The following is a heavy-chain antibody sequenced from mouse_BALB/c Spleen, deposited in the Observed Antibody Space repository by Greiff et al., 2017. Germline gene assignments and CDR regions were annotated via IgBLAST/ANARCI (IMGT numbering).Heavy chain of an antibody. CDR3: ARQFITTATAWFAY. CDR1: GYTFTDYN. Sequence: VQLQQSGPELVKPGASVKISCKASGYTFTDYNMHWVKQSHGKSLEWIGYIYPYNGGTGYNQKFKSKATLTVDNSSSTAYMELRSLTSEDSAVYYCARQFITTATAWFAYWGQGTLVTVSA. CDR2: IYPYNGGT. J-gene: IGHJ3*01. V-gene: IGHV1S29*02. D-gene: IGHD1-2*01.